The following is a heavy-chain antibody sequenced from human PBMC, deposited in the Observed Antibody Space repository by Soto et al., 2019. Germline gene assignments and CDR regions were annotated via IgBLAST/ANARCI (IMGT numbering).Heavy chain of an antibody. J-gene: IGHJ4*02. CDR1: GFTFSTYA. CDR2: ISGSGDST. Sequence: GGSLRLSCAASGFTFSTYAMNWVRQAPGKGLEWVSGISGSGDSTYYADSVKGRFTVSRDNSKNTLYLQMDSLRAEDTAVFYCAKERSSGWSFDYWGQGTLVTVSS. CDR3: AKERSSGWSFDY. D-gene: IGHD6-19*01. V-gene: IGHV3-23*01.